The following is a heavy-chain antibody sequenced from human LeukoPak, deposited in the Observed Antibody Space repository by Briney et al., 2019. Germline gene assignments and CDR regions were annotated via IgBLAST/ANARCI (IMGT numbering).Heavy chain of an antibody. Sequence: GGSLRLSCAASGFTFSSYGMHWVRQAPGKGLEWVAFISYDGSNTYYADSVKGRFTISRDNSKNTLYLQMNSLRAEDTAVYYCARGGPGDYDFWSGYAYYFDYWGQGTLVTVSS. CDR2: ISYDGSNT. CDR1: GFTFSSYG. D-gene: IGHD3-3*01. J-gene: IGHJ4*02. V-gene: IGHV3-30*03. CDR3: ARGGPGDYDFWSGYAYYFDY.